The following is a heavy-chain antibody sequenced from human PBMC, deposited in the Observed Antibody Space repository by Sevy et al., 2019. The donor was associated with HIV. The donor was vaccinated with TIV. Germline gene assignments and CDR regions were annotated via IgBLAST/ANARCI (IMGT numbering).Heavy chain of an antibody. J-gene: IGHJ4*02. V-gene: IGHV3-48*01. CDR2: MSNTGATI. Sequence: GGSLRLSCAASGFSFSIYSMNWVRQAPGKGLEWLSYMSNTGATIHYADSVKGRFTISRDNAKKSLYLQMNSLRAEDTAVYYCASQRGGYERLYYFDYWGQGTLVTVSS. CDR1: GFSFSIYS. D-gene: IGHD5-12*01. CDR3: ASQRGGYERLYYFDY.